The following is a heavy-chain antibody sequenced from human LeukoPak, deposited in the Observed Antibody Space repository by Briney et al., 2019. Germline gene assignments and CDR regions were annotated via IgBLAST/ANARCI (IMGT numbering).Heavy chain of an antibody. V-gene: IGHV3-53*01. J-gene: IGHJ4*02. Sequence: GGSLRLSCAASGFTVSNSYMSWVRQAPGKGLEWVSVIYSGGTTYYADSVKGRFTISRDNSKNTLYLQMNSLRADDAAVYYCARGLLGVYFDYWGQGTLVTVSS. CDR3: ARGLLGVYFDY. CDR1: GFTVSNSY. D-gene: IGHD6-19*01. CDR2: IYSGGTT.